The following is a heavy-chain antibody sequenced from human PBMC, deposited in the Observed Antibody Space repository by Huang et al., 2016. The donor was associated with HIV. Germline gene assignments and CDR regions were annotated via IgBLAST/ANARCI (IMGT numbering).Heavy chain of an antibody. Sequence: EVQLVESGGGLVRPGRSLRLSCAASGFTFDDYAMHGVRQTPGKGREWVSGINWKSGNIAYADSVRGRFTISRDNAKNSLYLQMNSLRPEDTALYYCAKDWGYDFGAFDFWGRGTMVTVSS. V-gene: IGHV3-9*01. D-gene: IGHD3-16*01. J-gene: IGHJ3*01. CDR3: AKDWGYDFGAFDF. CDR1: GFTFDDYA. CDR2: INWKSGNI.